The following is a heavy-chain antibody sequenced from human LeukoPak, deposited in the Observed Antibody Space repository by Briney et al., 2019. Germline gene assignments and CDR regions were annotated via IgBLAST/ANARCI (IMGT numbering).Heavy chain of an antibody. V-gene: IGHV4-39*01. CDR3: ARLVVSATVNWFDP. D-gene: IGHD2-15*01. J-gene: IGHJ5*02. CDR1: GGSISSSSYY. CDR2: IYYSGST. Sequence: SETLSLTCSVSGGSISSSSYYWGWIRQPPGKGLRWIGNIYYSGSTYYNPSLKSRVIISVDTSKNQFSLKLSSVTAADTAVYYCARLVVSATVNWFDPWGQGTLVTVSS.